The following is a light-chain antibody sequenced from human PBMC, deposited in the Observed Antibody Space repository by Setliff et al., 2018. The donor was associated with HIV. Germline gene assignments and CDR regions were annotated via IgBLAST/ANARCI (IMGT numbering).Light chain of an antibody. J-gene: IGLJ1*01. CDR2: EVS. CDR1: SSDVGGYNY. V-gene: IGLV2-14*01. Sequence: QSALTQPASVSGSPGQSITISCTGSSSDVGGYNYVSWYQQHPGKAPKLMICEVSNRPSGVSNRFSGSKSGNTASLTISGLQADDEADYYCSSYTSSSLYVFGTGTKVTV. CDR3: SSYTSSSLYV.